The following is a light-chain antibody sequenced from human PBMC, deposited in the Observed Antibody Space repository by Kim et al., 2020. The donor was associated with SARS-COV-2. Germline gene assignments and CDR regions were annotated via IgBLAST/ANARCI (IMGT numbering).Light chain of an antibody. V-gene: IGLV6-57*03. CDR3: QSYDSDTPWV. CDR2: EDF. Sequence: KTVTISCTRSSGDIAKNYVQWYQQRPNSGPTTVIYEDFRRPSGVPDRFSGSIDVSSNSASLTISALEPEDEADYYCQSYDSDTPWVFSGGTKLTVL. CDR1: SGDIAKNY. J-gene: IGLJ3*02.